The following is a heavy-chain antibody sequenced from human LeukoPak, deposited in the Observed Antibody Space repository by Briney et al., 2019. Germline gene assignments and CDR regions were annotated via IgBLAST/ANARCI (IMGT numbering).Heavy chain of an antibody. CDR3: ASKIPTYYYDSSGYYDAFDI. V-gene: IGHV1-2*02. CDR1: GYTFSGYY. CDR2: INPNSGGT. D-gene: IGHD3-22*01. J-gene: IGHJ3*02. Sequence: ASVKVSCKASGYTFSGYYMHWVRQAPGQGLEWMGWINPNSGGTNYAQKFQGRVTMTRDTSISTAYMELSRLRSDDTAAYYCASKIPTYYYDSSGYYDAFDIWGQGTMVTVSS.